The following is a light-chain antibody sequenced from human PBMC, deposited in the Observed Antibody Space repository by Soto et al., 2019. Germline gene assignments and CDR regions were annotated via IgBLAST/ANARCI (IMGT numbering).Light chain of an antibody. J-gene: IGKJ2*01. CDR3: QQYDSYPYN. V-gene: IGKV1-5*03. Sequence: DIQMTQSPSTLSASVGDRVTNTCRTSPSINNWLAWYQQKPGKAPTLLIYKASLLESGVPSRFSGSGSGTEFTLTISSLQPDDFATYYCQQYDSYPYNFAQGTKLE. CDR1: PSINNW. CDR2: KAS.